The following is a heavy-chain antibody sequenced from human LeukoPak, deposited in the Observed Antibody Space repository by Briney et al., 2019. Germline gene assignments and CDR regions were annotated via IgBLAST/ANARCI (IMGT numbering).Heavy chain of an antibody. Sequence: GGSLRLSCAASGFTFSSYSMNWVRQAPGKGLEWVSYISSSSSTMYYADSVKGRFTISRDNAKNSLYLQMNSLRAEDTAVYYCARPHYDSSGYSDAFDIWGQGTMVTVSS. CDR1: GFTFSSYS. CDR2: ISSSSSTM. V-gene: IGHV3-48*01. J-gene: IGHJ3*02. CDR3: ARPHYDSSGYSDAFDI. D-gene: IGHD3-22*01.